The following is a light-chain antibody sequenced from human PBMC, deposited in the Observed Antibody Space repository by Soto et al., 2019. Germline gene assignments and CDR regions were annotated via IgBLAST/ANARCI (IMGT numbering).Light chain of an antibody. CDR3: QQRSNWPLNT. CDR2: DAS. Sequence: EILLTQSPATLSLSPGERATLSCRASQSVSSYLAWYQQKPGQAPRLLIYDASNRATGIPARFSGSGSGTDFTLTISSLEPEDFAVYYCQQRSNWPLNTFGGGTKVEIK. J-gene: IGKJ4*01. V-gene: IGKV3-11*01. CDR1: QSVSSY.